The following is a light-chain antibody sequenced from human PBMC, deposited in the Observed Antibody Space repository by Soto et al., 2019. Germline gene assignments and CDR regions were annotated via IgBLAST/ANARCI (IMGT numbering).Light chain of an antibody. CDR3: QQANSFPYT. CDR1: QDIRCW. V-gene: IGKV1-12*01. J-gene: IGKJ2*01. CDR2: AAS. Sequence: EIQMTQSPSSVSASVGDRVTITCRASQDIRCWLAWYQHKPGKAPYLLIFAASTLQSGVPSRFSGSGSGTDFTLTISSLQPEDFATYYCQQANSFPYTFGQGTKLDI.